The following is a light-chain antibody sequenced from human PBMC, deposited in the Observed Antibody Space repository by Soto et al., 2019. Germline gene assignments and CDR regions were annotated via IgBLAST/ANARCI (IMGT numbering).Light chain of an antibody. CDR1: QSIGIW. J-gene: IGKJ1*01. CDR2: KAS. V-gene: IGKV1-5*03. Sequence: IQMTQSPSTLSASVGDRVAITCRASQSIGIWLAWYQQKPGQAPRFLIYKASSLESGVPSRFSGSGSGTEFTLTISSLQPDEFATYYCQQYNDYSWTFGQGTKVEIK. CDR3: QQYNDYSWT.